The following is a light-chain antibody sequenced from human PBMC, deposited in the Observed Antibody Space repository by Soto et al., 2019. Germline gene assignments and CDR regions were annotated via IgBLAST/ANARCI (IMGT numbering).Light chain of an antibody. CDR1: QSVSNSY. CDR2: GAS. CDR3: QQYVSSPYT. V-gene: IGKV3-20*01. Sequence: EIVLTQSPGTLSLSPGERATLSCRASQSVSNSYLTWYQQKPGQAPRLLIYGASSRATGIPDRFSGSGSGTDFTLPISRLEPEDFAVYYCQQYVSSPYTFGQGTKLEIK. J-gene: IGKJ2*01.